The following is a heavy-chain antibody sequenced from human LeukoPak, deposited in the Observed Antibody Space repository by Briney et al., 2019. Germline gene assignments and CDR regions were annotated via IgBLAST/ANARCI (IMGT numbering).Heavy chain of an antibody. CDR1: GFTFDDYA. CDR2: ISWNSGSI. J-gene: IGHJ6*03. CDR3: AKDQGGSGYYYYYYMDV. Sequence: GRSLSLSCAASGFTFDDYAMHWVRQAPGKGLEWVSGISWNSGSIGYADSVKGRFTISRDNAKNSLYLQMNSLRAEDTALYYCAKDQGGSGYYYYYYMDVWGKGTTVTVSS. V-gene: IGHV3-9*01. D-gene: IGHD3-10*01.